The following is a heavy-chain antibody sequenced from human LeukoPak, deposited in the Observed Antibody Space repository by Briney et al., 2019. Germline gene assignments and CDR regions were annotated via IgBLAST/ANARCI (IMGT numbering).Heavy chain of an antibody. V-gene: IGHV4-59*01. CDR3: ARESKRWLQLGAAFDI. Sequence: PSETLSLTCSVPGGSISSDYWSWIRQAPGKGLDWIGHIYYSGSTNYNPSLKSRVTISVDTSKNQFSLKLSSVTAADTAVYYCARESKRWLQLGAAFDIWGQGTMVTVSS. J-gene: IGHJ3*02. CDR2: IYYSGST. D-gene: IGHD5-24*01. CDR1: GGSISSDY.